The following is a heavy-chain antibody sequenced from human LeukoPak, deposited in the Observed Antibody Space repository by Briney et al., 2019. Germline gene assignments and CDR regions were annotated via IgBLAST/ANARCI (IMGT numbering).Heavy chain of an antibody. D-gene: IGHD2-15*01. V-gene: IGHV1-69*13. CDR2: IIPIFGTA. Sequence: VKISCKVSGYTFTDYYMHWVQQAPGQGLEWMGGIIPIFGTANYAQKFQGRVTITADESTSTAYMELSSLRSEDTAVYYCARAEGGPGFFDYWGQGTLVTVSS. CDR3: ARAEGGPGFFDY. J-gene: IGHJ4*02. CDR1: GYTFTDYY.